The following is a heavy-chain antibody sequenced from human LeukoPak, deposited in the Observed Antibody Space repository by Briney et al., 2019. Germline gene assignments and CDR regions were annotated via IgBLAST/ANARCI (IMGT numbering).Heavy chain of an antibody. D-gene: IGHD3-16*01. CDR3: ARERLYYDYDWENCLSWICLL. CDR1: GFTFRSSG. CDR2: INSDGSDT. J-gene: IGHJ1*01. Sequence: PGGSLRFSVAPLGFTFRSSGLDGVRQAPGKGLVWVSRINSDGSDTRYADSVKGRITISRDNAKNTLYLQMHSLRAEDTAVYYCARERLYYDYDWENCLSWICLLGGQGTLVTVSS. V-gene: IGHV3-74*01.